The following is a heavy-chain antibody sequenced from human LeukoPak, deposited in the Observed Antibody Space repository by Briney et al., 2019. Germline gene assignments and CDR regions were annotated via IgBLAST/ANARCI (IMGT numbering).Heavy chain of an antibody. Sequence: ASVKVSCKASGYTFTSYDINWVRQATGQGLEWMGWMNPNSGNTGYAQKFQGRVTMTRNTSISTAYMELSSLRSEDTAVYYCARDGSGSHYYYYYYGMDVWGQGTTVTVSS. D-gene: IGHD3-10*01. CDR2: MNPNSGNT. V-gene: IGHV1-8*02. J-gene: IGHJ6*02. CDR3: ARDGSGSHYYYYYYGMDV. CDR1: GYTFTSYD.